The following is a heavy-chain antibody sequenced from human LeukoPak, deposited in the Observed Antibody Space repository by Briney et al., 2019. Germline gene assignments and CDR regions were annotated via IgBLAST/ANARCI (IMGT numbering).Heavy chain of an antibody. D-gene: IGHD6-19*01. J-gene: IGHJ5*02. CDR2: IIPIFGTA. Sequence: ASVKVSFKASLGTFSSYAISWVRQAPGQGLEWMGGIIPIFGTANYAQKFQGRVTITADKSTSTAYMELSSLRSQDTAVYYCARTESSGWSKYPLYNWFDPWGQGTLVTVSS. CDR3: ARTESSGWSKYPLYNWFDP. V-gene: IGHV1-69*06. CDR1: LGTFSSYA.